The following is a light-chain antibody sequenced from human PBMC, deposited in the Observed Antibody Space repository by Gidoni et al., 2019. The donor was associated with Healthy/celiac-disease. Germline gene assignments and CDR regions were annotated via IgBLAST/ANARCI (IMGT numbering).Light chain of an antibody. Sequence: SSELTQDPAVSVAFGQTVRITCQGDSLRSYYASWYQQKPGQAPVLVIYGKNNRPSGIPDRFSGSSSGNTASLTITGAQAEDEADYYCNSRDSSGHTEAWVFGGGTKLTVL. V-gene: IGLV3-19*01. CDR1: SLRSYY. CDR2: GKN. CDR3: NSRDSSGHTEAWV. J-gene: IGLJ3*02.